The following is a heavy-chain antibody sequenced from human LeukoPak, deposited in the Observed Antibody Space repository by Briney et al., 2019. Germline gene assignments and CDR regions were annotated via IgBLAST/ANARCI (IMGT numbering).Heavy chain of an antibody. J-gene: IGHJ3*02. D-gene: IGHD5-18*01. CDR2: IYYSGST. CDR1: GGSISSSSYY. CDR3: ARDYSSGYSYGYAFDI. Sequence: SETLSLTCTVSGGSISSSSYYWGWIRQPPGKGLEWIGYIYYSGSTNYNPSLKSRVTISVDTSKNQFSLKLSSVTAADTAVYYCARDYSSGYSYGYAFDIWGQGTMVTVSS. V-gene: IGHV4-61*01.